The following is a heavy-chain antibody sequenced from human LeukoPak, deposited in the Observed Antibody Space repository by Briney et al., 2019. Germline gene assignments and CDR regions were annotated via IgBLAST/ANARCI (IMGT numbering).Heavy chain of an antibody. D-gene: IGHD1-26*01. CDR3: ALYRAVGATIWNDAFDI. V-gene: IGHV1-46*01. J-gene: IGHJ3*02. Sequence: ASVKVSCKASGYTFTSYYMHWVRQAPGQGLEWMGIINPSGGSTSYAQKFQGRVTMTRDTSTSTVYMELSSLRSEDTAVYYCALYRAVGATIWNDAFDIWGQGTMVTVSS. CDR1: GYTFTSYY. CDR2: INPSGGST.